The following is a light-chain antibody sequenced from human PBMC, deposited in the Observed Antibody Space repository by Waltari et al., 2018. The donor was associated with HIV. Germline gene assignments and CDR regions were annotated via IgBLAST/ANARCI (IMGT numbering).Light chain of an antibody. J-gene: IGLJ1*01. V-gene: IGLV3-9*01. Sequence: SNDLTQPRSVSVALGQTARVTWGGNDIGSRHVHWYQHKPGQAPVLVIFRDTHRPSEIPARFSGSNSGNTATLTITGAQAGDEADYYCQVWVNFVYVFGPGTEVTVL. CDR1: DIGSRH. CDR3: QVWVNFVYV. CDR2: RDT.